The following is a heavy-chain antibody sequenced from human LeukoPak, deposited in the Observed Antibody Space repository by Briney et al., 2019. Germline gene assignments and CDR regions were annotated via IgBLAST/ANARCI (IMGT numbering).Heavy chain of an antibody. CDR2: IRSKAYGGTP. CDR3: TRVIVATKDY. J-gene: IGHJ4*02. CDR1: GFTFGDYA. V-gene: IGHV3-49*04. Sequence: PGGSLRLSCTGSGFTFGDYAMNWVRQAPGKGLEWVGFIRSKAYGGTPEYAASVKGRFIISRDDSKSIAYLQMNSLKTEDTAVYYCTRVIVATKDYWGQGTLVTVSS. D-gene: IGHD5-12*01.